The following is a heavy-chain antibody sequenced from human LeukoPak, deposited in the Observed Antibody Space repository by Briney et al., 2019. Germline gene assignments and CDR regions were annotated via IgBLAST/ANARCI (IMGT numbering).Heavy chain of an antibody. Sequence: PSQTLSLTCSVSGDSISIYYWSWIRQPPGKGLEWIGYIYNSGSTNYNPSLKSRVTISVDTSKNQFSLKLTSVTAADTAVYYCARDRELGYWGQGTLVTVSS. D-gene: IGHD3-10*01. CDR2: IYNSGST. CDR1: GDSISIYY. J-gene: IGHJ4*02. CDR3: ARDRELGY. V-gene: IGHV4-59*01.